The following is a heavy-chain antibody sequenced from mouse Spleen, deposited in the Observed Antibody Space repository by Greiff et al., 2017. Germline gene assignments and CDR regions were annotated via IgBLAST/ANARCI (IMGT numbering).Heavy chain of an antibody. CDR1: GFNIKDYY. Sequence: VQLQQSGAELVRPGALVKLSCKASGFNIKDYYMHWVKQRPEQGLEWIGWIDPENGNTIYDPKFQGKASITADTSSNTAYLQLSSLTSEDTAVYYCALSGNHSYAMDYWGQGTSVTVSS. CDR2: IDPENGNT. V-gene: IGHV14-1*02. CDR3: ALSGNHSYAMDY. D-gene: IGHD2-1*01. J-gene: IGHJ4*01.